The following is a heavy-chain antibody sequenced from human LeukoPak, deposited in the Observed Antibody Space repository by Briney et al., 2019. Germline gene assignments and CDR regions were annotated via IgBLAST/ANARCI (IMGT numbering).Heavy chain of an antibody. J-gene: IGHJ6*03. CDR1: GGSISSYY. CDR3: ARVGYDFWSGYYKFYYYYYMDV. D-gene: IGHD3-3*01. V-gene: IGHV4-59*01. Sequence: SETLSLTCTVSGGSISSYYWSWIRQPPGQGLEWIGYIYYSGSTNYNPSLKSRVTISVDTSKNQFSLKLSSVTAADTAVYYCARVGYDFWSGYYKFYYYYYMDVWGKGTTVTVSS. CDR2: IYYSGST.